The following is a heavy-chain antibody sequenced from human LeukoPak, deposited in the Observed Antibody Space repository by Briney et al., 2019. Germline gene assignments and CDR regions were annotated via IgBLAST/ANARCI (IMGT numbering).Heavy chain of an antibody. J-gene: IGHJ4*02. CDR1: GFTFRSFA. CDR2: IRYDGSNK. Sequence: PGGSLSLSCAASGFTFRSFAMHWVRQPPARGREWLAFIRYDGSNKYYADSVKGRFTISRDNSKNTLYLQMNSLRAEDTAVYYCAKEVRWLHGGYFDYWGQGTLVTVSS. CDR3: AKEVRWLHGGYFDY. V-gene: IGHV3-30*02. D-gene: IGHD5-24*01.